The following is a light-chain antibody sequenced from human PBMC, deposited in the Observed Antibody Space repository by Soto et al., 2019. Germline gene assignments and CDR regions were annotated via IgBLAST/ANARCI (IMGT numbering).Light chain of an antibody. Sequence: DFQMNQSPSSLSESIGDRVTITCRASQSIRTYLNWYQQKPGKAPQLLIYAASRLQSGVPSRFSGSGSGTDFTLTISSLQPEDFATYYCQQSYSTMATFGQGTKV. CDR2: AAS. V-gene: IGKV1-39*01. J-gene: IGKJ1*01. CDR3: QQSYSTMAT. CDR1: QSIRTY.